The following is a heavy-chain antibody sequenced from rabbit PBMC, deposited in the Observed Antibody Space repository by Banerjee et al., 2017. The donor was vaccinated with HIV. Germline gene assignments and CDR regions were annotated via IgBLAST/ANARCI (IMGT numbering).Heavy chain of an antibody. CDR2: INTSSGNT. D-gene: IGHD6-1*01. J-gene: IGHJ4*01. CDR1: GFSFSSGYD. Sequence: QSLEESGGDLVKPGASLTLTCTASGFSFSSGYDMCWVRQAPGKGLEWIECINTSSGNTYYASWAKGRFTISKTSSTTVTLQMTSLTAADAATYFCARGGYGGYGYGYFNLWGQGILVTVS. V-gene: IGHV1S40*01. CDR3: ARGGYGGYGYGYFNL.